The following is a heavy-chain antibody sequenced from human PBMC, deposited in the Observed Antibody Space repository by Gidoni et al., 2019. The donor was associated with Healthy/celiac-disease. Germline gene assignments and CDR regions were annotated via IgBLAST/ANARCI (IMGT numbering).Heavy chain of an antibody. D-gene: IGHD3-3*01. J-gene: IGHJ6*02. CDR1: GFTFGSYG. Sequence: QVQLVESGGCVVQPGRSLRLSCAASGFTFGSYGMHWVRQAPGKGLEWVAVISYDGSNKYYADSVKGRVTISRDNSKNTLYLQMNSMRAEDTAVYYCAKDFLARSGEYGMDVWGQGTTVTVSS. CDR2: ISYDGSNK. V-gene: IGHV3-30*18. CDR3: AKDFLARSGEYGMDV.